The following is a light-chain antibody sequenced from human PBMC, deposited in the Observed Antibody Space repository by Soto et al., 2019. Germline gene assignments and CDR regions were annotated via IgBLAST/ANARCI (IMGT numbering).Light chain of an antibody. Sequence: QSVLTQPPSASGTPGQRVTISCSGSSSNIASNTVNWYQQLPGRAPKLLIFSNNQRPSGVPDRFSGSNYGTSASVPISGPGLECEAEYDCAGRYEHLSNFVFGRGTKLTVL. V-gene: IGLV1-44*01. CDR2: SNN. CDR3: AGRYEHLSNFV. CDR1: SSNIASNT. J-gene: IGLJ2*01.